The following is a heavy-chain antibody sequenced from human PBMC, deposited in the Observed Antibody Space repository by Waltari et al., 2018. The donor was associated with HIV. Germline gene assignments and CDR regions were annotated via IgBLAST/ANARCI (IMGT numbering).Heavy chain of an antibody. V-gene: IGHV4-4*02. D-gene: IGHD3-22*01. J-gene: IGHJ6*02. CDR1: GGSISSTHW. Sequence: QVQLQESGPGLVKPSGTLSPTCAVSGGSISSTHWWSGVRQPPGKGLEWIGEMYHSGSTNYNQSLKSRVTISVDKSKNQFSLKLSSVTAADTAVYYCARENDSSGYHSHGLDVWGQGTTVTVSS. CDR3: ARENDSSGYHSHGLDV. CDR2: MYHSGST.